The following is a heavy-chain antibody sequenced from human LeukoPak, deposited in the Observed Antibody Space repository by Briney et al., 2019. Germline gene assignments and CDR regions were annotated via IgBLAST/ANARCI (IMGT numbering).Heavy chain of an antibody. V-gene: IGHV4-39*01. J-gene: IGHJ4*02. CDR2: IYYSGST. D-gene: IGHD1-26*01. CDR1: GGSISSSSYY. Sequence: SETLSLTCTVSGGSISSSSYYWGWIRQPPGKGLEWIGSIYYSGSTYYNPSLKSRVTISVDTSKNQFSLKLSSVTAADTAVYYCARWAAVGWGQGTLVTVSS. CDR3: ARWAAVG.